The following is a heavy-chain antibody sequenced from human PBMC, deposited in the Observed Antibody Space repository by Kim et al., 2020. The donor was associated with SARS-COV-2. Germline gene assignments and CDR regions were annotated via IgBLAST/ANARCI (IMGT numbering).Heavy chain of an antibody. CDR3: AKGTLPYCSDYFCYPFD. CDR2: ISDSGGST. CDR1: GFTFSSYA. D-gene: IGHD2-15*01. V-gene: IGHV3-23*01. J-gene: IGHJ4*01. Sequence: GGSLRLSCEASGFTFSSYAMGWVRQAPGKELEWVSGISDSGGSTYHPDSVKGRFTIARDNSRNMVYLEMSSLRAEDTAVYFCAKGTLPYCSDYFCYPFD.